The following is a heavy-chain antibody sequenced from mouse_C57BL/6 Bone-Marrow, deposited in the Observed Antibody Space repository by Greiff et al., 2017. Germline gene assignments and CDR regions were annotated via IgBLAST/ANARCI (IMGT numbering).Heavy chain of an antibody. D-gene: IGHD3-2*02. CDR1: GYTFTSYW. CDR2: IYPGSGST. Sequence: VQLQQPGAELVKPGASVKMSCKASGYTFTSYWITWVKQRPGQGLEWIGDIYPGSGSTNYNGKFKSKATLTVDTSSSTAYMQLSSLTSEDSAVYYCARTAQATAWFAYWGQGTLVTVSA. CDR3: ARTAQATAWFAY. V-gene: IGHV1-55*01. J-gene: IGHJ3*01.